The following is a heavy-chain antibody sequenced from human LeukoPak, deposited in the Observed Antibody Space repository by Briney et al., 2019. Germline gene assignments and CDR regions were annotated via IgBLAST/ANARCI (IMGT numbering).Heavy chain of an antibody. CDR3: ASKGGSYSRNYFDY. D-gene: IGHD1-26*01. J-gene: IGHJ4*02. V-gene: IGHV3-21*01. Sequence: KTGGSLRLSCAASGFTFSSYSMNWVRQAPGKGLEWVSSISSSSSYLYYADSVKGRFTISRDNAKNSLYLQMNSLRAEDTAVYYCASKGGSYSRNYFDYWGQGTLVTVSS. CDR2: ISSSSSYL. CDR1: GFTFSSYS.